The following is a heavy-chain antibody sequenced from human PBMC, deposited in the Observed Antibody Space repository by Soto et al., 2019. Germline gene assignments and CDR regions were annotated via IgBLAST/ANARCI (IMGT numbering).Heavy chain of an antibody. CDR2: ISAYNGNT. J-gene: IGHJ6*02. CDR3: ARDTYYYDSSGYPAKYYGMDV. V-gene: IGHV1-18*01. CDR1: GYTLTSYG. D-gene: IGHD3-22*01. Sequence: GASVKVSCKASGYTLTSYGISWVRQAPGQGXEWMGWISAYNGNTNYAQKLQGRVTMTSDTSTSTAYMELRSLRSDDTAVYYCARDTYYYDSSGYPAKYYGMDVWGQGSTVTVSS.